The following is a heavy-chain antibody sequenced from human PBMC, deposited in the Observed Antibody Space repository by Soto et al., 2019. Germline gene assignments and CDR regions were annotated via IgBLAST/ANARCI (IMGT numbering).Heavy chain of an antibody. CDR2: INPSGGST. Sequence: QVQLVQSGAEVKKPGASVKVSCKASGYTFTSYYMHWVRQAPGQGLEWMGIINPSGGSTSYAQKFQGRVTMPRDTSTSTVYMELSSLRSEDTAVYYCAYAYCSGGSCYRGFDPWGQGTLVTVSS. D-gene: IGHD2-15*01. J-gene: IGHJ5*02. CDR3: AYAYCSGGSCYRGFDP. CDR1: GYTFTSYY. V-gene: IGHV1-46*01.